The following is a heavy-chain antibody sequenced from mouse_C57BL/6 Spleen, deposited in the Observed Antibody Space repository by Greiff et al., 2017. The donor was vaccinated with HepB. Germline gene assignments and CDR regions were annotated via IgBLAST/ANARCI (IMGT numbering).Heavy chain of an antibody. V-gene: IGHV5-17*01. D-gene: IGHD1-1*01. CDR3: ATDYYGSSHWYFDV. J-gene: IGHJ1*03. CDR1: GFTFSDYG. Sequence: EVQGVESGGGLVKPGGSLKISCAASGFTFSDYGMHWVRQAPEKGLEWVAYISSGSSTIYYADTVKGRFTISRDNAKNTLFLQMTSLRSEDTAMYYCATDYYGSSHWYFDVWGTGTTVTVSS. CDR2: ISSGSSTI.